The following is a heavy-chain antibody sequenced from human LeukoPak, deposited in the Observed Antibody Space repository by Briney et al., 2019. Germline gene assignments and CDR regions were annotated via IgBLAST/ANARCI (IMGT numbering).Heavy chain of an antibody. Sequence: GGSLRLSCAASGFTFSGSAMHWVRQASGKGLEWVGRIRSKAISYATAYAASVKGRFTISRDDSKNTAYLQMNSLKTEDTAVYYCTRTKDYDFWSGYCLDPWGQGTLVTVSS. D-gene: IGHD3-3*01. CDR2: IRSKAISYAT. CDR3: TRTKDYDFWSGYCLDP. CDR1: GFTFSGSA. J-gene: IGHJ5*02. V-gene: IGHV3-73*01.